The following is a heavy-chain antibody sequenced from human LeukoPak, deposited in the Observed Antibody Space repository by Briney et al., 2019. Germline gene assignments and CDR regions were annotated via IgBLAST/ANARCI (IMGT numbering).Heavy chain of an antibody. D-gene: IGHD4-23*01. CDR3: ARDWDDDGGNLDY. J-gene: IGHJ4*02. CDR2: ISGSGGST. V-gene: IGHV3-23*01. Sequence: GGSLRLSCAASGFTFSSYAMSWVRQAPGKGLEWVSAISGSGGSTYYADSVKGRFTISRDNSKNTLHVQMNSLRAEDTAVYYCARDWDDDGGNLDYWGQGTLVTVSS. CDR1: GFTFSSYA.